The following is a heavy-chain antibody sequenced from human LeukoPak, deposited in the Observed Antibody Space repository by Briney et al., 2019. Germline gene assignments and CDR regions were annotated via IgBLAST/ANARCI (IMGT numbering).Heavy chain of an antibody. Sequence: GGSLRLSCSASGFTFSDYWMMWVRQAPGKGLEWVGNIRQDDSEKNYVDSVKGRFTISRDNSKNTLYLQMNSLRAEDTAVYYCARDLPLTGFFDYWGQGTLVTVSS. CDR3: ARDLPLTGFFDY. CDR2: IRQDDSEK. CDR1: GFTFSDYW. J-gene: IGHJ4*02. V-gene: IGHV3-7*01.